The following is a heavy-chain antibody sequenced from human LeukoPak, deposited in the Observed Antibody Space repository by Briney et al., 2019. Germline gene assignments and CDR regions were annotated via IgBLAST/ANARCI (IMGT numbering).Heavy chain of an antibody. CDR2: INHSGST. D-gene: IGHD3-9*01. CDR3: ARTWGPNVLRYFDWLASRYMDV. V-gene: IGHV4-34*01. J-gene: IGHJ6*03. Sequence: SETLSLTCAVYGGSFSGYYWSWIRQPPGKGLEWIGEINHSGSTNYNPSLKSRVTISVDTSKNQFSLKLSSVTAADTAVYYCARTWGPNVLRYFDWLASRYMDVWGKGTTVTISS. CDR1: GGSFSGYY.